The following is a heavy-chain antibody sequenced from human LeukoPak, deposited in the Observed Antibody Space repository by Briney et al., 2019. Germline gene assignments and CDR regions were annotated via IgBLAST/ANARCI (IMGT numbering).Heavy chain of an antibody. J-gene: IGHJ2*01. D-gene: IGHD6-19*01. CDR3: ARSGWYLAGWYFDL. V-gene: IGHV4-59*08. CDR2: IYYSGST. Sequence: SETLSLTCTVSGGSISSYYWSWIRQPPGKGLEWIGYIYYSGSTNHNPSLKSRVTISVDTSKNQFSLKLSSVTAADTAVYYCARSGWYLAGWYFDLWGRGTLVTVS. CDR1: GGSISSYY.